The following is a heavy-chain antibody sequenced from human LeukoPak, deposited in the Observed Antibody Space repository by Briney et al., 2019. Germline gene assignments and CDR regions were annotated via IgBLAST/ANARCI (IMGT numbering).Heavy chain of an antibody. CDR2: IYYSGST. D-gene: IGHD3-22*01. CDR3: ARVWYYYDSSGFDAFDI. CDR1: GGSISSYY. J-gene: IGHJ3*02. V-gene: IGHV4-59*01. Sequence: PSETLSLTCTVSGGSISSYYWSWIRQPPGKGLEWIGYIYYSGSTNYNPSLKSRVTISVDTSKNQFSLKLSSVTAADTAVYYCARVWYYYDSSGFDAFDIWGQGTMVTVSS.